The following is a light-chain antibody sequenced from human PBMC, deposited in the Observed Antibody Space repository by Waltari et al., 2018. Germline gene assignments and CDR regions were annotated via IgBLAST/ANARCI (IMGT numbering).Light chain of an antibody. Sequence: EIVLTQSPGTLSLSPGERATLSCRASQSVSGSYLAWYQQKPGQAPRLLISGVSSRATGIPDRFSGSGSGTDFTLTISRLEPEDFAVYYCQQYGSSPLAFGQGTKLEIK. CDR2: GVS. V-gene: IGKV3-20*01. CDR3: QQYGSSPLA. J-gene: IGKJ2*01. CDR1: QSVSGSY.